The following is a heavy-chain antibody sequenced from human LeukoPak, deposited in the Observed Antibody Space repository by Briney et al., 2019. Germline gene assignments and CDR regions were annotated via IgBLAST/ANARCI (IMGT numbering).Heavy chain of an antibody. D-gene: IGHD6-6*01. CDR1: GFTFDDYA. CDR3: AKDLLNMYSSLLPGYFDY. Sequence: GRSLRLSCAASGFTFDDYAMHWVRHAPGKGLEWVSGISWNSGSICYADSVKGRFTISRDNAKNSLYLQMNSLRAEDTALYYCAKDLLNMYSSLLPGYFDYWGQGTLVTVSS. CDR2: ISWNSGSI. V-gene: IGHV3-9*01. J-gene: IGHJ4*02.